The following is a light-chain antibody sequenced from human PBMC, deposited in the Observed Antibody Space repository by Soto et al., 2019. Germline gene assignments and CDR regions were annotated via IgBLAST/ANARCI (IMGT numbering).Light chain of an antibody. Sequence: QLVLTQSPSASASLGASVKLTCTLSSGHNNHAIAWHQQQPEKGPRYLMKLNSDGSHNKGDGIPDRFSGSSSGAERYLTISSLQSEDEADYYCQAWGAGIQVFGGGTKLTV. CDR3: QAWGAGIQV. J-gene: IGLJ2*01. CDR1: SGHNNHA. CDR2: LNSDGSH. V-gene: IGLV4-69*01.